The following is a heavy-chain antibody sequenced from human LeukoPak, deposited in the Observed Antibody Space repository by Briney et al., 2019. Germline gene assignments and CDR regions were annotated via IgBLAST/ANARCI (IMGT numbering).Heavy chain of an antibody. CDR3: ARDGGYYYDSSGYY. D-gene: IGHD3-22*01. CDR1: GGSISSSSYY. V-gene: IGHV4-39*01. CDR2: IYYSGST. J-gene: IGHJ4*02. Sequence: SETLSLTCTVSGGSISSSSYYWGWIRQPPGKGLEWIGSIYYSGSTYYNPSLKSRVTISVDTSKNQFSLKLSSVTAADTAVYYCARDGGYYYDSSGYYWGQGTLVTVSS.